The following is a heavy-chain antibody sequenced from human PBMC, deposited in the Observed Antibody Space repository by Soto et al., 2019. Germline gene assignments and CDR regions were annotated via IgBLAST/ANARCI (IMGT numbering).Heavy chain of an antibody. CDR1: GGSISSGGYY. D-gene: IGHD2-15*01. V-gene: IGHV4-31*03. J-gene: IGHJ6*02. Sequence: QVQLQESGPGLVKPSQTLSLTCTVSGGSISSGGYYWSWIRQHPGKGLEWIGYISYSGSTYYTPSLKSRVTISGDTSKNQFARKRSAVTAADTAVYYGAGGIVVVVAARPGGMDVWGQGTTVTVSS. CDR2: ISYSGST. CDR3: AGGIVVVVAARPGGMDV.